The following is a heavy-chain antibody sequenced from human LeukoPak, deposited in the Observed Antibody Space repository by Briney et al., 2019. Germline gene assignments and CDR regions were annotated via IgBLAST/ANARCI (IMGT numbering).Heavy chain of an antibody. CDR3: AREERQYGSGQGGDY. Sequence: ASVKVSCKASGYTFTSYGISWVRQAPGQGLEWMGWISAYNGNTNYAQKLQGRVTMTTDTSTSTAYMERRSLRSDDTAVYYCAREERQYGSGQGGDYWGQGTLVTVSS. V-gene: IGHV1-18*01. CDR1: GYTFTSYG. J-gene: IGHJ4*02. D-gene: IGHD3-10*01. CDR2: ISAYNGNT.